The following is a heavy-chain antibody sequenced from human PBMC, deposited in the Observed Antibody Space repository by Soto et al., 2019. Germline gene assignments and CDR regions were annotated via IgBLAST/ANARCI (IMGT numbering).Heavy chain of an antibody. CDR3: ARGLGYCSGGSGYWFDH. Sequence: XETLSLTCTVSGDSVSSGNYYWSWIRQPPGKGLEWIGYIYYSGSTNYNPSLKSRVTISVDTSKNQFSLKLSSVTAADTAVYYCARGLGYCSGGSGYWFDHWGQGTLVTVSS. D-gene: IGHD2-15*01. CDR2: IYYSGST. V-gene: IGHV4-61*01. CDR1: GDSVSSGNYY. J-gene: IGHJ5*02.